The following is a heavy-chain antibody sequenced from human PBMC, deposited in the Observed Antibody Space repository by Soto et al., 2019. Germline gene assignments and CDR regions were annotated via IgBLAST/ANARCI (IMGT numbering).Heavy chain of an antibody. CDR1: GGSISSGNYY. Sequence: QVQLQESGPGLVKPSQTLSLTCTVSGGSISSGNYYWSWIRQHPGTGLEWIGYIYYSGTTYATPSLKSRVTMSIDTSKNQFSLKLSSVTAADTAVYFCARGGGQLVRDEYYFDYWGQGALVTVSS. V-gene: IGHV4-31*03. D-gene: IGHD6-6*01. CDR3: ARGGGQLVRDEYYFDY. CDR2: IYYSGTT. J-gene: IGHJ4*02.